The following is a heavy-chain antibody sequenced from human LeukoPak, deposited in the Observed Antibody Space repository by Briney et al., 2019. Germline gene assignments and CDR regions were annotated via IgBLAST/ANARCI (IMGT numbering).Heavy chain of an antibody. CDR1: GFTFIINA. J-gene: IGHJ6*04. CDR3: AKNTGTGYYPYYYYYGMDV. V-gene: IGHV3-23*01. D-gene: IGHD3/OR15-3a*01. Sequence: GGSLRLSCAASGFTFIINAMSWVRQAPGKWLEWVSAISGSGGSTYYADSVKGRFTISRDNSKNTLYLQMTSLRAEDTAVYYCAKNTGTGYYPYYYYYGMDVWGKGTTVTVSS. CDR2: ISGSGGST.